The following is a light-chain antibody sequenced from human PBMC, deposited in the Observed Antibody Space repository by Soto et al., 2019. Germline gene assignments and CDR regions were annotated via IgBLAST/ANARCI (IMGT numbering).Light chain of an antibody. CDR2: DAS. Sequence: DIQMTQSPSTLSACVGDRVTITCRASQSIGNWLAWYQQKPGKAPKLLIYDASSLESGVPSRFSGSGSGTEFTLTISSLQPDDYATYYCQQYHTYYTFGQGTNLEIK. CDR3: QQYHTYYT. CDR1: QSIGNW. V-gene: IGKV1-5*01. J-gene: IGKJ2*01.